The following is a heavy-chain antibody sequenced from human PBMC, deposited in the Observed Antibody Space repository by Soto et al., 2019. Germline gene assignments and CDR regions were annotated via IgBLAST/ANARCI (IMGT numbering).Heavy chain of an antibody. CDR1: GFTFTSYA. D-gene: IGHD3-16*02. CDR3: AGDGLLLGGFSLKGYFAY. V-gene: IGHV3-30*15. J-gene: IGHJ4*02. CDR2: ISYDGINE. Sequence: QVQLVESGGSVVQPGRSLRLSCEASGFTFTSYAMHWVRQAPGKGLEWVAVISYDGINEYYADSVKGRFTISRDNSKNTFFLKMSSRRFEETVVYYCAGDGLLLGGFSLKGYFAYWGQGTRVTV.